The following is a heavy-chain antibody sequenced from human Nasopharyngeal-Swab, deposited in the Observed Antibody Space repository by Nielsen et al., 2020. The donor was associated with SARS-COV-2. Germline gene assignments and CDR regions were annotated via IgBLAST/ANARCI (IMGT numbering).Heavy chain of an antibody. J-gene: IGHJ6*03. CDR3: ARRRGYYYYMDV. CDR1: GYSISSGYY. CDR2: IYHSGST. Sequence: SETLSLTCAVSGYSISSGYYWGWIRQPPGQGLEWIGSIYHSGSTYYNPSLKSRVTISVDTSKNQFSLKLSSVTAADTAVYYCARRRGYYYYMDVWGKGTTVTVSS. V-gene: IGHV4-38-2*01.